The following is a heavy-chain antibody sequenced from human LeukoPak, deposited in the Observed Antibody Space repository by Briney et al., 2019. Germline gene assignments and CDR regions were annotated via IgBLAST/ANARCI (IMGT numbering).Heavy chain of an antibody. J-gene: IGHJ5*02. CDR1: GGSINSGDYY. CDR2: IYYSGST. D-gene: IGHD3-22*01. V-gene: IGHV4-30-4*01. CDR3: ARGDYYDSSGYSA. Sequence: SETLSLTCTVSGGSINSGDYYWSWIRQPPGKGLEWIGYIYYSGSTYYNPSLKSRVTISVDTSKNQFSLKLSSVTAADTAVYYCARGDYYDSSGYSAWGQGTLVTVSS.